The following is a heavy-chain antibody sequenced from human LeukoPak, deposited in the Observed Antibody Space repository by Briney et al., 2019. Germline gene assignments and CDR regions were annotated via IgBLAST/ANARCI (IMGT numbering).Heavy chain of an antibody. CDR1: GGTFSSYA. Sequence: SVKVSCKASGGTFSSYAISWVRQAPGQGLEWMGGIIPIFGTANYAQKFQGRVTITADESTSTAYMELSSLRSEDTAVYYCARDRGFSSGYYSELFDYWGQGTLVTVSS. CDR3: ARDRGFSSGYYSELFDY. V-gene: IGHV1-69*13. D-gene: IGHD3-22*01. CDR2: IIPIFGTA. J-gene: IGHJ4*02.